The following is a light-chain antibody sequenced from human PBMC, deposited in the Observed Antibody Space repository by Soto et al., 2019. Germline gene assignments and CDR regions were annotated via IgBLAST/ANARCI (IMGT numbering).Light chain of an antibody. J-gene: IGLJ1*01. Sequence: QSALTQPPSASGSPGQSVTISCTGTTGDIGAFNYVSWYQQRPGKAPKLIIYGVTNRPSGVSNRFSGSKTGNTASLTISGLQAEDEADYYCFSHRGGDSHVFGTGTKVTVL. CDR3: FSHRGGDSHV. V-gene: IGLV2-14*01. CDR1: TGDIGAFNY. CDR2: GVT.